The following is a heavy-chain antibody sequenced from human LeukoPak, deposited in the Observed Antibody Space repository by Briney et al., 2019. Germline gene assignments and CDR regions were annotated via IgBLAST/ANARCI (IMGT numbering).Heavy chain of an antibody. D-gene: IGHD6-19*01. CDR3: ATEGSGWIFDY. V-gene: IGHV4-4*07. J-gene: IGHJ4*02. Sequence: PSETLSLSCTVSAGSISWIRQRAGNGPAWIGHIYTSGSTYYNPSLNRQVAMSVDTSKHQSSLKVNSVTAADTAMYYCATEGSGWIFDYWGQGTLVTVSS. CDR1: AGSI. CDR2: IYTSGST.